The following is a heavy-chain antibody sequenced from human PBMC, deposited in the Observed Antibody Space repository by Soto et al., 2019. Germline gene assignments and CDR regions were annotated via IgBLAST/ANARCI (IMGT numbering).Heavy chain of an antibody. CDR2: INHSGST. V-gene: IGHV4-34*01. CDR1: GGSFSGCY. D-gene: IGHD3-10*01. J-gene: IGHJ4*02. Sequence: PSETLSLTCAVYGGSFSGCYWSWIRQPPGKGLEWIGEINHSGSTNYNPSLKSRVTISVDTSKNQFSLKLSSVTAADTAVYYCARGVYGLDYWGQGTLVTVSS. CDR3: ARGVYGLDY.